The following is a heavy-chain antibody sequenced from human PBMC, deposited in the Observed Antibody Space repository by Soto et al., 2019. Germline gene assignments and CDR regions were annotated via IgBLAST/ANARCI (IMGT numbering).Heavy chain of an antibody. D-gene: IGHD3-3*01. CDR3: AKDKDATGDYYYGMDV. V-gene: IGHV3-9*01. CDR1: GFTFDDYA. CDR2: ISWNSGTI. J-gene: IGHJ6*02. Sequence: PGGSLRLSCAASGFTFDDYAMHWVRQVPGEGLEWVSGISWNSGTIGYADSVKGRFTISRDNAKNSLYLQMNSPRPEDTALYYCAKDKDATGDYYYGMDVWGQGTTVTVSS.